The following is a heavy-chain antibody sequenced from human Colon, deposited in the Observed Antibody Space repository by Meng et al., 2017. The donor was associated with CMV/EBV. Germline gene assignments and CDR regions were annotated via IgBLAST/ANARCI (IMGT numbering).Heavy chain of an antibody. CDR2: SRNKANSYTT. J-gene: IGHJ6*02. V-gene: IGHV3-72*01. CDR3: ARDRTREYKLLRQRLKRDDYGFDV. CDR1: GFTFSDHY. D-gene: IGHD6-19*01. Sequence: GGSLRLSCAASGFTFSDHYMDWVRQAPGKGLEWVGRSRNKANSYTTDYAASVKGRFTISRDNAKNSLYMQMNSLRAEDTAVYYCARDRTREYKLLRQRLKRDDYGFDVWGQGTTVTVSS.